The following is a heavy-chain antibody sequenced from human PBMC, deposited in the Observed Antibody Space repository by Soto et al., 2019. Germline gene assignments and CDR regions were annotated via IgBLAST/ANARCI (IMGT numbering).Heavy chain of an antibody. CDR3: ARGNWMGDY. CDR1: GGSVRSDSHY. CDR2: IYYGGST. Sequence: SETLSLTCTFSGGSVRSDSHYWSWIRQPPGKGLEWIGYIYYGGSTNYNPSLKSRVTISVDTSKNQFSLRLTSVTAADTAMYYCARGNWMGDYWGRGTLVTVSS. J-gene: IGHJ4*02. V-gene: IGHV4-61*01. D-gene: IGHD1-20*01.